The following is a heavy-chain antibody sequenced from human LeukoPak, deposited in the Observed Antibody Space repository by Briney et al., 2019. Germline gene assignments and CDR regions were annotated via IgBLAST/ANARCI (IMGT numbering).Heavy chain of an antibody. Sequence: QAGGSLRLSCAASGLTFSSYAINWVRQAPGKGLEWVSTVSATGGRTYYADSVKGRLTISRDNSKNTLYLQMNSLRAEDTAVYYCAKSPSNNFYYFDYWGQGILVTVSS. V-gene: IGHV3-23*01. CDR2: VSATGGRT. CDR1: GLTFSSYA. CDR3: AKSPSNNFYYFDY. D-gene: IGHD2/OR15-2a*01. J-gene: IGHJ4*02.